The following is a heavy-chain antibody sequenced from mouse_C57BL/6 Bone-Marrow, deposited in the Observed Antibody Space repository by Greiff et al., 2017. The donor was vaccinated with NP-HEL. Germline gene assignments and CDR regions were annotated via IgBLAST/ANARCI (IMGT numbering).Heavy chain of an antibody. CDR2: INPNNGGT. CDR3: AKIYDGYYGGAWFAY. J-gene: IGHJ3*01. CDR1: GYTFTDYY. Sequence: EVQLQQSGPELVKPGASVKISCKASGYTFTDYYMNWVKQSHGKSLEWIGDINPNNGGTSYNQKFKGKAKLTVDKSSSTAYMELRSLTSEDSAVYYCAKIYDGYYGGAWFAYWGQGTLVTVSA. V-gene: IGHV1-26*01. D-gene: IGHD2-3*01.